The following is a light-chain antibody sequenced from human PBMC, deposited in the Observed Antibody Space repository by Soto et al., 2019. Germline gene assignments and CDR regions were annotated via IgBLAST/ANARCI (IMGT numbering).Light chain of an antibody. J-gene: IGKJ3*01. CDR2: DAS. Sequence: IVLTQSPDTLYLSPGERATLSCRASQSVRSSLAWYQQKSGQAPRLLISDASNRATGIPARFSGSGSATDFTLTISSLEPEDFAVYYCQQRSNWPPEVTFGPETKVDIK. CDR3: QQRSNWPPEVT. CDR1: QSVRSS. V-gene: IGKV3-11*01.